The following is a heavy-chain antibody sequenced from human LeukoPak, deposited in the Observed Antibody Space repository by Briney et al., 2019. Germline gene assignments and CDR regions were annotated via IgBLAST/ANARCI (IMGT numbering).Heavy chain of an antibody. CDR2: FDPEDGET. Sequence: ASVTVSCKVSGYTLTELSMHWLRQAPGKGLEGMGGFDPEDGETIYAQKFQGRVTMTEDTSTDTAYMELSSLRSEDTAVYYCATQNCRGGDCYSPYYYYYMDVWGKGTTVTISS. V-gene: IGHV1-24*01. J-gene: IGHJ6*03. CDR1: GYTLTELS. D-gene: IGHD2-21*02. CDR3: ATQNCRGGDCYSPYYYYYMDV.